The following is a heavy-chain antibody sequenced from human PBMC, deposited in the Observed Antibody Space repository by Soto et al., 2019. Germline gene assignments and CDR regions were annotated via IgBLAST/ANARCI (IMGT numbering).Heavy chain of an antibody. D-gene: IGHD2-21*02. CDR1: GDSISSRSYY. CDR3: ARQRTSVVTQAYFDV. Sequence: SETLSLTCTVTGDSISSRSYYWGWIRQPPGKGLEWIGSIYYSGSTYNNPSLRSRVSMSIDTSKDQFSLKLKSVTAADTALYFCARQRTSVVTQAYFDVWGPGFLVTVSS. CDR2: IYYSGST. V-gene: IGHV4-39*01. J-gene: IGHJ4*02.